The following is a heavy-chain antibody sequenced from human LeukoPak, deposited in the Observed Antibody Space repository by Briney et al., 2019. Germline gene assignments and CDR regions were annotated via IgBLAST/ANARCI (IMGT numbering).Heavy chain of an antibody. CDR3: ARSSVGSGSNFDY. CDR2: IYYSGST. CDR1: GGSIRSYY. V-gene: IGHV4-59*01. D-gene: IGHD3-10*01. Sequence: SETLSLTCTVSGGSIRSYYWSWIRQPPGKGLEWIAYIYYSGSTNYNPSLKSRVTISVDTSKNQFSLKLSSVTAADTAVYYCARSSVGSGSNFDYWGQGTLVTVSS. J-gene: IGHJ4*02.